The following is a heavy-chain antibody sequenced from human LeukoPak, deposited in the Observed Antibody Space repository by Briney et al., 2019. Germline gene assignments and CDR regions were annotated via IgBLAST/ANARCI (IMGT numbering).Heavy chain of an antibody. V-gene: IGHV1-18*01. CDR1: GYSFISYG. D-gene: IGHD3-10*01. J-gene: IGHJ4*02. CDR3: ARSLYYGSGSYYFDY. CDR2: ISAYNGNT. Sequence: ASVKVSCKASGYSFISYGISWVRQAPGQGLEWMGWISAYNGNTNYAQKLQGRVTMTTDTSTTTAYMELRSLRSADTAVYYCARSLYYGSGSYYFDYWGQGTLVTVSS.